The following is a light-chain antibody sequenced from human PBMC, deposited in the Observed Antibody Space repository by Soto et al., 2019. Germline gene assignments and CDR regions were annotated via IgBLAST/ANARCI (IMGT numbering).Light chain of an antibody. Sequence: DIVMTQSPDSLAVSLGERATINCMSSQSVLYSSNNKNYLAWYQQKPGQPPKLLIYWASTRESGVPDRFSGSGSGTDFTLTISSLQAEDVAVYYCQQYYSTPAFGPGTKVDIK. CDR1: QSVLYSSNNKNY. CDR2: WAS. V-gene: IGKV4-1*01. CDR3: QQYYSTPA. J-gene: IGKJ3*01.